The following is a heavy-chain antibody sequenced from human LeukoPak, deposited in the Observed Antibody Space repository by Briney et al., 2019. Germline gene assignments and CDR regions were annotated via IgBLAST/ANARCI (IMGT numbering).Heavy chain of an antibody. V-gene: IGHV4-34*01. J-gene: IGHJ4*02. Sequence: SETLSLTCAVYGGSFIGDYWSWIRQPPGKGLEWIGEINHSGSTNYNPSLKSRVTISVDTSKNQFSLKLSSVTAADTAVYYCARGSVAGVYWGQGTLVTVSS. CDR1: GGSFIGDY. CDR3: ARGSVAGVY. D-gene: IGHD6-19*01. CDR2: INHSGST.